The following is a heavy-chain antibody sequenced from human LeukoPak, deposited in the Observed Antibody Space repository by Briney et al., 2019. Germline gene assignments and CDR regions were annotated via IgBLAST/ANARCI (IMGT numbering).Heavy chain of an antibody. V-gene: IGHV3-9*01. CDR2: ISWNSGSI. D-gene: IGHD2-8*01. CDR1: GFTFDDYA. Sequence: GGSLRLSCAASGFTFDDYAMHWVRQAPGKGLEWVSGISWNSGSIGYADSVKGRFTISRDNAKNSLYLQMNSLRAEDTALYYCAKSKADTNGGNCYYYGMDVWGQGTTVTVSS. J-gene: IGHJ6*02. CDR3: AKSKADTNGGNCYYYGMDV.